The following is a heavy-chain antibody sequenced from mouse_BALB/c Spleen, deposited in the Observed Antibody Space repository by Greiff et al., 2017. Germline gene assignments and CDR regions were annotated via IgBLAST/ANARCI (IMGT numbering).Heavy chain of an antibody. CDR2: IWGDGST. J-gene: IGHJ4*01. CDR3: ARRELGHYYAMDY. Sequence: QVQLKQSGPGLVAPSQSLSITCTVSGFSLTGYGVNWVRQPPGKGLEWLGMIWGDGSTDYNSALKSRLSISKDNSKSQVFFKMNSLQADDTAIYYCARRELGHYYAMDYWGQGTSVTVSS. V-gene: IGHV2-6-7*01. CDR1: GFSLTGYG. D-gene: IGHD4-1*01.